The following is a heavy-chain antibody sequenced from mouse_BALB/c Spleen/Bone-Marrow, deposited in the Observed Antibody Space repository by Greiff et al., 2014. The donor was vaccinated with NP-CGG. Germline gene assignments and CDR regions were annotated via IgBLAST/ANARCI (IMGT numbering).Heavy chain of an antibody. CDR2: ISSGGSYT. Sequence: EVKLVESGGGLVEPGGSLKLSCAASGLTFSSFAMSWVRQTPEKRLEWVATISSGGSYTYYPDSVKGRFTISRDNAKNTLYLQMSSLRSEDTAMYYCARHSGSTSYYYTMDYWGQGTSVTVSS. CDR3: ARHSGSTSYYYTMDY. D-gene: IGHD1-1*01. V-gene: IGHV5-9-3*01. CDR1: GLTFSSFA. J-gene: IGHJ4*01.